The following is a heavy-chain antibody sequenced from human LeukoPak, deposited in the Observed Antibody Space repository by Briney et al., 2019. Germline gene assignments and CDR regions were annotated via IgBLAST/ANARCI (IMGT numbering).Heavy chain of an antibody. V-gene: IGHV1-46*01. J-gene: IGHJ5*02. CDR2: INPTDGTT. Sequence: ASLSVSCKASGYTFTSYHMHWVRQAPGQGLEWMGVINPTDGTTSYAQKFQGRVTMAGDTSTTTVYMELSRLISDDTAVYYCARDLGPTEAADPNLFDPWGQGTLVTVSS. CDR1: GYTFTSYH. CDR3: ARDLGPTEAADPNLFDP.